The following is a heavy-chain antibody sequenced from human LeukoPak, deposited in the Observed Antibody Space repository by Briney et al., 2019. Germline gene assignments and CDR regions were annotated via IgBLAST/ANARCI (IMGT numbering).Heavy chain of an antibody. V-gene: IGHV4-59*01. Sequence: SETLSLTCTVSGGSISRYYWSWLRQPPGKGREGIGYIYYSGSTNYNPSLTSRVTISVDTSKNQFSLKLSSVTAADTAVYYCARELYDYGDPERDSDAFDIWGQGTMVTVSS. CDR3: ARELYDYGDPERDSDAFDI. CDR1: GGSISRYY. J-gene: IGHJ3*02. D-gene: IGHD4-17*01. CDR2: IYYSGST.